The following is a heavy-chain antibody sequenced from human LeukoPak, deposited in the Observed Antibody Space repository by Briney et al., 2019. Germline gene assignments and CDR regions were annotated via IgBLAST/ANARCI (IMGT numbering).Heavy chain of an antibody. CDR1: GGSISSYY. CDR2: IYYSGST. D-gene: IGHD6-13*01. J-gene: IGHJ6*02. CDR3: ARDGAAGTGDYYYYGMDV. V-gene: IGHV4-59*01. Sequence: SETLSLTCTVSGGSISSYYWSWIRQPPGKGLEWIGYIYYSGSTNYNPSLKSRVTISVDTSKNQFSLKLSSVTAADTAVYYCARDGAAGTGDYYYYGMDVWGQGTTVTVSS.